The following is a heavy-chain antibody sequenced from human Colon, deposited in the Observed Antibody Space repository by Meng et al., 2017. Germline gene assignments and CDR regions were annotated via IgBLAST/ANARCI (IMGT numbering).Heavy chain of an antibody. J-gene: IGHJ5*02. CDR3: AREVVVAGTRNWLDP. CDR1: GGSITSSDW. V-gene: IGHV4-4*02. Sequence: LQDAAPGLVTPSGTLSLTCTFSGGSITSSDWWSWVRQTPGKGLEWIGETYQNGRPNYNPSLKSRVTISVDKSKNQFSLNMTSVTAADTAVYYCAREVVVAGTRNWLDPWGQGILVTVSS. CDR2: TYQNGRP. D-gene: IGHD6-19*01.